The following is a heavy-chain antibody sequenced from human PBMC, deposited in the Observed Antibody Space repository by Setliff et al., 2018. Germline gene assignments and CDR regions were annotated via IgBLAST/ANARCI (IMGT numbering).Heavy chain of an antibody. V-gene: IGHV4-31*03. Sequence: TLSLTCTVSGDSLSGDNYFWSWIRHLPGKGLQWLGHIYYTGKTYYNPSLKSRLEMSVDTSKREFALRLSSVTAADTAVYYCARTSTYVLGSGSYWDRWFDPWSQGTLVTVSS. CDR1: GDSLSGDNYF. CDR3: ARTSTYVLGSGSYWDRWFDP. J-gene: IGHJ5*02. CDR2: IYYTGKT. D-gene: IGHD3-10*01.